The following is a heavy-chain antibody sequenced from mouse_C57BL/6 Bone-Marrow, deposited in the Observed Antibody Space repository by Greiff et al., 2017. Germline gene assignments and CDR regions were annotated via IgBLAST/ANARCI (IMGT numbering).Heavy chain of an antibody. Sequence: EVQRVESGAELVRPGASVKLSCTASGFNIKDDYMPWVKQRPEQGLEWIGWIDPENGDPEYASKFPGKATITADTSSNTAYLQLSSLKSEDTAVYYGTRDDGYYEGWVAYWGQGTLVTVSA. D-gene: IGHD2-3*01. CDR3: TRDDGYYEGWVAY. J-gene: IGHJ3*01. CDR2: IDPENGDP. V-gene: IGHV14-4*01. CDR1: GFNIKDDY.